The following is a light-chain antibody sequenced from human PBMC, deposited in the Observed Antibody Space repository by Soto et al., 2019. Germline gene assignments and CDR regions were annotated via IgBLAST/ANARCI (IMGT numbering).Light chain of an antibody. CDR1: QSIGDW. J-gene: IGKJ3*01. Sequence: DVQMAQSPSTLSASVGDRVTITCRASQSIGDWLAWYQQKPGKAAALLIYRASYLESGVPSRFSGSGSGTEFTLTISSLQPDDFSTYYCQHYNTYSGTFGPGTTVDFK. CDR2: RAS. V-gene: IGKV1-5*03. CDR3: QHYNTYSGT.